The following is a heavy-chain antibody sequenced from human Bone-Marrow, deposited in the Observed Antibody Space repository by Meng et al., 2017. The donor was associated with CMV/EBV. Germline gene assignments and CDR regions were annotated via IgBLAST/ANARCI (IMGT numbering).Heavy chain of an antibody. CDR1: GYTFSGYY. CDR2: INPNSGGT. CDR3: ARVLKWLRFSEFDD. Sequence: ASVKVSCKASGYTFSGYYMHWVRQAPGQGLEWMGWINPNSGGTNYAQKFQGRVTMTRDTSISTAYMELSRLRSDDTAVYYCARVLKWLRFSEFDDWGQGTLVTVSS. J-gene: IGHJ4*01. D-gene: IGHD5-12*01. V-gene: IGHV1-2*02.